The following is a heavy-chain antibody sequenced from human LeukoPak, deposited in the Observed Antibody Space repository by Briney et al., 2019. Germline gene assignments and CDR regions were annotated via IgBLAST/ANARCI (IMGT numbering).Heavy chain of an antibody. CDR1: GFTFSNYW. Sequence: GGSLRLSCAASGFTFSNYWVHWVRQALRKGLVWVSRINSDVSSPGYADFVKCRFTISRDNAKNTVYLQMNSLRVEDTAVYYCATDRIEDYDSTGYPAYWGQGALVTVSS. CDR2: INSDVSSP. D-gene: IGHD3-22*01. CDR3: ATDRIEDYDSTGYPAY. V-gene: IGHV3-74*01. J-gene: IGHJ4*02.